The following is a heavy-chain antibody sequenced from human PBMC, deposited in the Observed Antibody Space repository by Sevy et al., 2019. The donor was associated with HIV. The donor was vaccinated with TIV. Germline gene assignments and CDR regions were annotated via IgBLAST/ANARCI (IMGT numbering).Heavy chain of an antibody. Sequence: SETLSLTCTVSGASISSHYWSWIRQPPGKGLERIGYISYTGSTNYSPSLNSRVTISVDTSKNQFSLKLSSVTAADTAVYYCARMYCSSPGCYITHFDPWSQGTLVTVSS. CDR3: ARMYCSSPGCYITHFDP. J-gene: IGHJ5*02. V-gene: IGHV4-59*11. CDR1: GASISSHY. D-gene: IGHD2-2*02. CDR2: ISYTGST.